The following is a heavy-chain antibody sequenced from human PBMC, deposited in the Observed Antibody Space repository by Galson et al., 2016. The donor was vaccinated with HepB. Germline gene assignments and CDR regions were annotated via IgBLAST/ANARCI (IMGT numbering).Heavy chain of an antibody. Sequence: CAISGDSVSADMVAWNWIRQSPSRGLEWLGRTYYRSRWFSDYAESVQGRITINPDTSNKHFSLQLNSVIPDDTAIYFCARGRNSAFDYWGQGILVTVSS. CDR2: TYYRSRWFS. CDR1: GDSVSADMVA. D-gene: IGHD1-7*01. J-gene: IGHJ4*02. CDR3: ARGRNSAFDY. V-gene: IGHV6-1*01.